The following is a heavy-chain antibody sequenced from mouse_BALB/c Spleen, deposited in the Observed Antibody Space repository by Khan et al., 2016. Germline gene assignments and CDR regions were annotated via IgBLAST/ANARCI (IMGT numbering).Heavy chain of an antibody. D-gene: IGHD4-1*01. J-gene: IGHJ3*01. Sequence: EVQLQESGPGLVKPSQSLSLTCSVSGYSITSGYYWNWIRQFPGNKLEWMGCISYDGSNTYNPSLRNRISITRDTSKNQFFLKLNPVPTEDTASYYCTGEEITGTFAYWGQGTRVTVSA. CDR3: TGEEITGTFAY. V-gene: IGHV3-6*02. CDR1: GYSITSGYY. CDR2: ISYDGSN.